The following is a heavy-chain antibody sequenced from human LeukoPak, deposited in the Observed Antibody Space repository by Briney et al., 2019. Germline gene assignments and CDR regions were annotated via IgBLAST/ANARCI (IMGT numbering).Heavy chain of an antibody. J-gene: IGHJ4*02. CDR3: ARDLYSQY. CDR2: IKEDGSEK. V-gene: IGHV3-7*01. CDR1: GFTFSSHW. Sequence: PGGSLRLSCAASGFTFSSHWMSWVRQAPGKGLEWVANIKEDGSEKYYVVSVKGRFTISRDYAKNSLYLQMNSLRAEDTAVYYCARDLYSQYWGQGTLVTVSS. D-gene: IGHD2-21*01.